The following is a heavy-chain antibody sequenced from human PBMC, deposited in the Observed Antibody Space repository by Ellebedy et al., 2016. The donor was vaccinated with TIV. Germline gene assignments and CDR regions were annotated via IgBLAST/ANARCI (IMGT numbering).Heavy chain of an antibody. D-gene: IGHD6-19*01. CDR3: ARGQWLFALPEPFFDY. CDR2: ISYSGSI. CDR1: GGSISSGDYY. Sequence: SETLSLTCTVSGGSISSGDYYWSWIRQPPGKGLEWIGYISYSGSIYYNPSLKSRVTISVDTSKNQFSLKLSSMTAADTAVYYCARGQWLFALPEPFFDYWGQGTLVTVSS. V-gene: IGHV4-30-4*01. J-gene: IGHJ4*02.